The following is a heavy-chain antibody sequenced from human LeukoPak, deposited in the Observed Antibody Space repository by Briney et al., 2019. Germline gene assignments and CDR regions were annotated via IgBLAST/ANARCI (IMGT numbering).Heavy chain of an antibody. CDR1: GGTFSSYA. D-gene: IGHD5-24*01. Sequence: GASVKVSCKASGGTFSSYAISWVRQAPGQGREWMGRIIPIFGIANYAQKFQGRVTITPDKSTSTAYMELSSLRSEDTAVYYCARDLGGMATITLDYWGQGTLVTVSS. J-gene: IGHJ4*02. CDR2: IIPIFGIA. CDR3: ARDLGGMATITLDY. V-gene: IGHV1-69*04.